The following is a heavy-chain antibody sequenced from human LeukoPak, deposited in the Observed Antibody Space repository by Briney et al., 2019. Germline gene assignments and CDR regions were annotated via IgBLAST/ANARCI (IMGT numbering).Heavy chain of an antibody. CDR1: GYSISSGYY. D-gene: IGHD1-26*01. V-gene: IGHV4-38-2*02. CDR3: ASSIVGATGDY. Sequence: SETLSLTCTVSGYSISSGYYWGWIRQPPGKGLEWIGSIYHSGSTYYNPSLKSRVTISVDTSKNQFSLKLSSVTAADTAVYYCASSIVGATGDYWGQGTLVIVSS. J-gene: IGHJ4*02. CDR2: IYHSGST.